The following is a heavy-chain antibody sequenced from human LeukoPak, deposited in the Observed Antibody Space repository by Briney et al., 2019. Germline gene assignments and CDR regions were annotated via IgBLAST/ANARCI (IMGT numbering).Heavy chain of an antibody. D-gene: IGHD5-12*01. CDR2: FDPEDGET. CDR1: GYTLTELS. Sequence: ASVKVSCKVSGYTLTELSMHWVRQAPGKGLEWMGDFDPEDGETIYAQKFQGRVTMTEDTSTDTAYMELSSLRSEDTAVYYCATAYSGYDFQGYWGQGTLVTVSS. V-gene: IGHV1-24*01. CDR3: ATAYSGYDFQGY. J-gene: IGHJ4*02.